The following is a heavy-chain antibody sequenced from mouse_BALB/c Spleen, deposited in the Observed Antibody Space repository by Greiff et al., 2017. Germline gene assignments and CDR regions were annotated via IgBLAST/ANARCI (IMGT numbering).Heavy chain of an antibody. Sequence: QVHVKQSGAELVRPGTSVKVSCKASGYAFTNYLIEWVKQRPGQGLEWIGVINPGSGGTNYNEKFKGKATLTADKSSSTAYMQLSSLTSDDSAVYFCARLNYYGSSPFDYWGQGTTLTVSS. J-gene: IGHJ2*01. CDR1: GYAFTNYL. CDR3: ARLNYYGSSPFDY. CDR2: INPGSGGT. V-gene: IGHV1-54*01. D-gene: IGHD1-1*01.